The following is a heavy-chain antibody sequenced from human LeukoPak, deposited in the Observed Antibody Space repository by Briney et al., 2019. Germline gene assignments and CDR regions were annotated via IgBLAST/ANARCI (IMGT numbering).Heavy chain of an antibody. V-gene: IGHV1-2*02. D-gene: IGHD2-15*01. J-gene: IGHJ4*02. CDR1: GYTFTGYC. Sequence: ASVKVSCKASGYTFTGYCMHWVRQAPGQGLEWMGWINPNSGGTNYAQKFQGRVTMTRDTSISTAYMELSRLRSDDTAVYYCARDRGRIVVVVAATRGYFDYWGQGTLVTVSS. CDR2: INPNSGGT. CDR3: ARDRGRIVVVVAATRGYFDY.